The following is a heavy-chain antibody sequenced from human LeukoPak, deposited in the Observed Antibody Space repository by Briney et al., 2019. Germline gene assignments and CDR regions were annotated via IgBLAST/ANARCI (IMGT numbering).Heavy chain of an antibody. D-gene: IGHD3-10*01. CDR2: ISGGGSTI. CDR1: GFTFGDYA. J-gene: IGHJ4*02. CDR3: ARGTTSGSFIIDH. V-gene: IGHV3-11*04. Sequence: GGSLRLSCAGSGFTFGDYAMNWVRQAPGKGLEWLSFISGGGSTIHSAHSVKGRFTISRDNAKNLLYLQMTSLGAEDTAVYLCARGTTSGSFIIDHWGQGTLVAVSS.